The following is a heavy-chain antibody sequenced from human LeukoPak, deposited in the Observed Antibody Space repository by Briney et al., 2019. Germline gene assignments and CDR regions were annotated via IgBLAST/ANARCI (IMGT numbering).Heavy chain of an antibody. V-gene: IGHV4-4*07. CDR1: GASINSYY. J-gene: IGHJ5*02. CDR2: MYTSGST. CDR3: ARDKPDSPFDP. Sequence: KPSETLSLTCTVSGASINSYYWSWIRQPAGKGLEWIGRMYTSGSTNYNPSPKSRVTMSVDTSKNQFSLKLTSVTAADTAVYYCARDKPDSPFDPWGQGTLVIVSS. D-gene: IGHD1-14*01.